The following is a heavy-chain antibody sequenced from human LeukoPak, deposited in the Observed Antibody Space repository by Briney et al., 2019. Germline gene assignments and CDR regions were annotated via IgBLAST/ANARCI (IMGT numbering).Heavy chain of an antibody. V-gene: IGHV1-24*01. CDR1: GYTLTELS. J-gene: IGHJ6*02. CDR3: ATGSRGYYGMDV. D-gene: IGHD3-10*01. Sequence: ASVKVSCTVSGYTLTELSMHWVRQAPGKGLEWMGGFDPEDGETIYAQKFQGRVTMTEDTSTDTAYMELSSLRSEDTAVYYCATGSRGYYGMDVWGQGTTVTVSS. CDR2: FDPEDGET.